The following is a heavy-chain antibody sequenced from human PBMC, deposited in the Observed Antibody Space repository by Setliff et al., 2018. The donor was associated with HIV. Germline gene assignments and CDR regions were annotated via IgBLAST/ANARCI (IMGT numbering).Heavy chain of an antibody. CDR1: GYTFSSYD. J-gene: IGHJ6*03. V-gene: IGHV1-8*02. CDR3: ARGAWYTSGWHSSRYMDV. Sequence: GASVKVSCKASGYTFSSYDINWVRQATGQGLEWMGWMNPNSGNTGYAQKFQGRVTMTRDTSISTVYMELRSLRSEDTAVYYCARGAWYTSGWHSSRYMDVWGKGTTVTVSS. D-gene: IGHD6-25*01. CDR2: MNPNSGNT.